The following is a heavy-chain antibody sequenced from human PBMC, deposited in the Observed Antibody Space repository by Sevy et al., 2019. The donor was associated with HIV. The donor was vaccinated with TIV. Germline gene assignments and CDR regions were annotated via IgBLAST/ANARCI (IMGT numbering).Heavy chain of an antibody. D-gene: IGHD2-2*01. CDR1: GLTFSNYA. Sequence: GGSLRLSCAASGLTFSNYAMSWVRQAPGKGLEWVSSISRSGSSIDYADSVKGRFTISRDNSMNTLHLQMNSLRAEDTAVYYCAKVDVVVPVAVYGLDVWGQGTTVTVSS. CDR3: AKVDVVVPVAVYGLDV. CDR2: ISRSGSSI. J-gene: IGHJ6*02. V-gene: IGHV3-23*01.